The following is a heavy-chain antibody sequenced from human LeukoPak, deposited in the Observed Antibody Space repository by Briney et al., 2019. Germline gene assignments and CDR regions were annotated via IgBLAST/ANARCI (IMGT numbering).Heavy chain of an antibody. J-gene: IGHJ4*02. Sequence: GGSLRLSCAVSGFTLSNYGMHWVRQAPGRGLEWVAVIWYDGTNKYYADSVRGRFTISRDSSKNTLYLQMNSLRADDTAVYYCANLVGATPYWGQGTLVTVSS. CDR3: ANLVGATPY. D-gene: IGHD1-26*01. CDR1: GFTLSNYG. V-gene: IGHV3-33*06. CDR2: IWYDGTNK.